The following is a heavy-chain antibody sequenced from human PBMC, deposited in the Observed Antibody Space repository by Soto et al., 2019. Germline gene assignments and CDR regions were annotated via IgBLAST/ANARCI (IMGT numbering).Heavy chain of an antibody. D-gene: IGHD6-6*01. J-gene: IGHJ3*02. CDR1: GGSFSGYY. V-gene: IGHV4-34*01. CDR2: INHSGST. Sequence: SETLSLTCAVYGGSFSGYYWSWIRQPPGKGLEWIGEINHSGSTNYNPSLKSRVTISVDTSKNQFSLKLSSVTAADTAVYYCARPSYSSSSFARAFDIWGQGTMVTVSS. CDR3: ARPSYSSSSFARAFDI.